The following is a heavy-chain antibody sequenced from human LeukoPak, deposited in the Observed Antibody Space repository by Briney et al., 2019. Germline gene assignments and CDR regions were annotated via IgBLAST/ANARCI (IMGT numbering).Heavy chain of an antibody. J-gene: IGHJ1*01. D-gene: IGHD2-2*01. CDR2: IYPGDPDT. Sequence: GESLKISCKGSGYSFTSYWIGWVRQMPGKGLEWMGIIYPGDPDTRYSPSFQGQVTISADKSISTAYLQWSSLKASDTAMYYCARLWLYCSSTSRFAEYFQHWGQGTLVTVSS. CDR3: ARLWLYCSSTSRFAEYFQH. CDR1: GYSFTSYW. V-gene: IGHV5-51*01.